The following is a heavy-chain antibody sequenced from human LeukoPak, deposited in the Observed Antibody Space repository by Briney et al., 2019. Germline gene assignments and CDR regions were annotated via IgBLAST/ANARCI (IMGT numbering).Heavy chain of an antibody. CDR3: ARVSDYGSSGYYYSA. V-gene: IGHV3-11*05. CDR2: ISSSGSYT. Sequence: GSLRLSCAASGFTFSDDYMSWIRQAPGKGLEWVSYISSSGSYTNYADSVKGRFTISRDNAKNSLYLQMNSLRAEDKAVYYCARVSDYGSSGYYYSAWGQGTLVTVSS. J-gene: IGHJ5*02. CDR1: GFTFSDDY. D-gene: IGHD3-22*01.